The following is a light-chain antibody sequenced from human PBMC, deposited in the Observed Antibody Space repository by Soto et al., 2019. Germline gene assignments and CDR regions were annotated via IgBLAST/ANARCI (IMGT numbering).Light chain of an antibody. J-gene: IGKJ1*01. Sequence: EIVLTQSPGTLSLSPGERATLSCRASQSVSNNYLAWYQQKPGQAPRLLIYGASISATGIPDRFSGSGSGTDFTLTISILETEDFSVDYCQQYGSSGTFGQGTKVDIK. V-gene: IGKV3-20*01. CDR2: GAS. CDR3: QQYGSSGT. CDR1: QSVSNNY.